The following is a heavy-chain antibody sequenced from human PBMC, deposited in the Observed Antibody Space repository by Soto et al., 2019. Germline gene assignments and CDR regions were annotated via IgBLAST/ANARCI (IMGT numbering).Heavy chain of an antibody. CDR3: ARDESGIYCSSTSCYVFYYYGMDV. V-gene: IGHV6-1*01. D-gene: IGHD2-2*01. Sequence: PSQTLSLTCAISGDSVSSNSAAWNWIRQSPSRGLEWLGRTYYRSKWYNDYAVSVKSRITINPDTSKNQFSLQLNSVTPEDTAVYYCARDESGIYCSSTSCYVFYYYGMDVWGQGTTVTVSS. CDR1: GDSVSSNSAA. J-gene: IGHJ6*02. CDR2: TYYRSKWYN.